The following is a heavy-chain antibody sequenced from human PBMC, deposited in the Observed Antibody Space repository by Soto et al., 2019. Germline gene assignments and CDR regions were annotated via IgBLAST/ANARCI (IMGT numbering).Heavy chain of an antibody. D-gene: IGHD2-15*01. CDR1: GVTFSSYA. Sequence: SVKVSCKASGVTFSSYAISWVRQAPGQGLEWMGGIIPIFGTANYAQKFQGRVTITADESTSTAYMELSSLRSEDTAVYYCARDGDCSGGSCYSDYYGMDVWGQGTTVTVSS. V-gene: IGHV1-69*13. CDR2: IIPIFGTA. J-gene: IGHJ6*02. CDR3: ARDGDCSGGSCYSDYYGMDV.